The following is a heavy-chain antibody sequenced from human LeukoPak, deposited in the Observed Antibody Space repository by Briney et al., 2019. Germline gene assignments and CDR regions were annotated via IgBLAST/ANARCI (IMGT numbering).Heavy chain of an antibody. J-gene: IGHJ6*02. V-gene: IGHV1-46*01. CDR3: ARGYCGADCHLLAYYYYGMDV. CDR2: INPSGGST. D-gene: IGHD2-21*02. Sequence: ASVKVSCKASGYTFTSYYMHWVRQAPGQGLEWMGIINPSGGSTSYAQKFQGRVTMTRDTSTSTVYMELSSLRSEDTAVYYCARGYCGADCHLLAYYYYGMDVWGQGTTVTVSS. CDR1: GYTFTSYY.